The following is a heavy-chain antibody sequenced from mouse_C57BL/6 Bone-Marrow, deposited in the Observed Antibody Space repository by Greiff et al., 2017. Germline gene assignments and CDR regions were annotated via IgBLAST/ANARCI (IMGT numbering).Heavy chain of an antibody. D-gene: IGHD5-5*01. CDR1: GFSLTSYG. Sequence: VMLVESGPGLVQPSQSLSITCTVSGFSLTSYGVHWVRQSPGKGLEWLGVIWRGGSTDYNAAFMSRLSITKDNAKSQVFFKMNSLQADDTAIYYCAKNGGSYLPECAYWGQGTLVTVSA. CDR3: AKNGGSYLPECAY. V-gene: IGHV2-5*01. CDR2: IWRGGST. J-gene: IGHJ3*01.